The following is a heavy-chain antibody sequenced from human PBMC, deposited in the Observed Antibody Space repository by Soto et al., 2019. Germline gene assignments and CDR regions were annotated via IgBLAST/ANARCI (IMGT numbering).Heavy chain of an antibody. J-gene: IGHJ4*02. V-gene: IGHV1-69*06. D-gene: IGHD2-2*02. CDR3: AREGRGKKAGYNGLVSLGY. CDR1: GSRFSNYV. CDR2: IIPIFNTT. Sequence: QVQLVQSGAEVKTPGSSLKVSCTVSGSRFSNYVISWVRQAPGHGLEWLGRIIPIFNTTQYPQKFQGRVTITADKSTNTAALELSSLRSDATAVYYSAREGRGKKAGYNGLVSLGYWGQGTPVTVSS.